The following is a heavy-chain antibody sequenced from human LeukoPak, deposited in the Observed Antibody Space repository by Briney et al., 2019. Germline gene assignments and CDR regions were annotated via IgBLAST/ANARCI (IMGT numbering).Heavy chain of an antibody. J-gene: IGHJ2*01. CDR1: GYTFTGYY. CDR2: INPNSGGT. V-gene: IGHV1-2*02. Sequence: ASSVKVSCKASGYTFTGYYTHWVRQAPGQGLEWMGWINPNSGGTNYAQKFQGRVTMTRDTSISTAYMELSRLRSDDTAVYYCARGSGSYRPFWYFDLWGRGTLVTVSS. CDR3: ARGSGSYRPFWYFDL. D-gene: IGHD1-26*01.